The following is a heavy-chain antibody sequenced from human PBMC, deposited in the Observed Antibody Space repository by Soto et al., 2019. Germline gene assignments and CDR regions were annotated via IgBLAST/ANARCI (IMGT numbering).Heavy chain of an antibody. D-gene: IGHD1-1*01. V-gene: IGHV1-69*13. CDR1: GGTFSSYA. CDR3: ARGGTGTAPSDYYYYYGMDV. Sequence: SVKVSCKASGGTFSSYAISWVRQAPGQGLEWMGGIIPIFGTANYAQKFQGRVTITADESTSTAYMELSSLRSEDTAVYYCARGGTGTAPSDYYYYYGMDVWGQGTTVTVSS. J-gene: IGHJ6*02. CDR2: IIPIFGTA.